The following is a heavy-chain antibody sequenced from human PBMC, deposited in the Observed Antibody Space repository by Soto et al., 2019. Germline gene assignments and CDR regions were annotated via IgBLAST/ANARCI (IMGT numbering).Heavy chain of an antibody. CDR2: IYYSGST. CDR3: ATFESYGDLDY. D-gene: IGHD4-17*01. Sequence: PSETLSLTCTVSGGSISSYYWSWIRQPPGKGLEWIGYIYYSGSTNYNPSLKSRVTLSLDTSKDQFSLKLTAVTAADTAVYYCATFESYGDLDYWGQGTLVTVSS. V-gene: IGHV4-59*08. CDR1: GGSISSYY. J-gene: IGHJ4*02.